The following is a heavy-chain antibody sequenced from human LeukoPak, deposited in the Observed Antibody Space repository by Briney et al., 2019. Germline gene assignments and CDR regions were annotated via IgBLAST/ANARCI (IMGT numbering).Heavy chain of an antibody. CDR1: GFTFSSYA. Sequence: GGSLRLSCAASGFTFSSYAMSWVRQAPGKGLEWVSAIGGSGATTYYVDSVKGRFTISRDNSKNTLYLQINSLIAEDTAVYYCASSRWLRHFDYWGQGTLVTVSS. J-gene: IGHJ4*02. V-gene: IGHV3-23*01. CDR3: ASSRWLRHFDY. D-gene: IGHD5-12*01. CDR2: IGGSGATT.